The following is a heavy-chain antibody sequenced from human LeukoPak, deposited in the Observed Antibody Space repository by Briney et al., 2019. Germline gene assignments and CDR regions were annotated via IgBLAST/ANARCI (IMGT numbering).Heavy chain of an antibody. CDR2: IHYRGST. CDR1: GGSISSYY. J-gene: IGHJ4*02. CDR3: ARGFAYGDTGSFDY. Sequence: SQTLSLTCTVSGGSISSYYWSWIRQPPGKGLEWIGYIHYRGSTTYNPSLKSRATISVDTSKNQFSLKLSSVTAADTAVYYCARGFAYGDTGSFDYWGQGTLVTVSS. D-gene: IGHD4-17*01. V-gene: IGHV4-59*01.